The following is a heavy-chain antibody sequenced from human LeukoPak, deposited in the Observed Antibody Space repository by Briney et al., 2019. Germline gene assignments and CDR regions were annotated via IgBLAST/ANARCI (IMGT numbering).Heavy chain of an antibody. J-gene: IGHJ2*01. CDR2: INHSGST. D-gene: IGHD4-17*01. CDR3: ARTRSVTPAWWYFDL. Sequence: SETLSLTCAVYGASFSGYYWSWIRQPPGKGRGWIGEINHSGSTNYNPSLKSRVTISVDTSKNQSSLKPSSVPAADTAIYYCARTRSVTPAWWYFDLWGRGTLVTVSS. CDR1: GASFSGYY. V-gene: IGHV4-34*01.